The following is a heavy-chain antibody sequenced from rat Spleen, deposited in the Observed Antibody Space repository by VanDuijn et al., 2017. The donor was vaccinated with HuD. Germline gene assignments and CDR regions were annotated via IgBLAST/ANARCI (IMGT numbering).Heavy chain of an antibody. Sequence: EVQLVESDGGLVQPGRSLKLSCAASGFTFSDYYMAWVRQAPTKGLEWVATISYDGSSTYYRDSVKGRFAISRDNAKSTLYLQMDSLRSEDTATYYCARHWQTSFDYWGQGVMVTVSS. CDR1: GFTFSDYY. CDR2: ISYDGSST. CDR3: ARHWQTSFDY. V-gene: IGHV5-29*01. J-gene: IGHJ2*01.